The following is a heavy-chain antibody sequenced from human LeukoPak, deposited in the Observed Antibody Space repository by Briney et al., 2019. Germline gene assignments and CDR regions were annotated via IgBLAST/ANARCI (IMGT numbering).Heavy chain of an antibody. CDR2: INPSGGST. D-gene: IGHD1-26*01. J-gene: IGHJ6*02. V-gene: IGHV1-46*01. CDR1: GYTFTSYY. CDR3: ARDQKVGATAYFGMDV. Sequence: ASVKVSCKASGYTFTSYYMHWVRQAPGQGLEWMGIINPSGGSTSYAQKFQGRVTMTRDTSTSTAYMELSSLRSEDTAMYFCARDQKVGATAYFGMDVWGQGTTVTVSS.